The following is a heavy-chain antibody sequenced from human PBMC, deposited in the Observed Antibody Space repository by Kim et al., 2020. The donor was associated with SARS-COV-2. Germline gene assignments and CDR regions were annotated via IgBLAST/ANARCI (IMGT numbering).Heavy chain of an antibody. V-gene: IGHV3-23*03. CDR1: GFTFSSYA. D-gene: IGHD3-10*01. Sequence: GGSLRLSCAASGFTFSSYAMSWVRQAPGKGLEWVSVIYSGGSSTYYADSVKGRFTISRDNSKNTLYLQMNSLRAEDTAVYYCAKDLLYGSGSDAFDIWGQGTMVTVSS. J-gene: IGHJ3*02. CDR2: IYSGGSST. CDR3: AKDLLYGSGSDAFDI.